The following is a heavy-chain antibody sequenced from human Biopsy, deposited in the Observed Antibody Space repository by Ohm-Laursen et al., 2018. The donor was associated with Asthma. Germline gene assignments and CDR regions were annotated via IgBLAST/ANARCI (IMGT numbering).Heavy chain of an antibody. J-gene: IGHJ6*02. D-gene: IGHD2-15*01. V-gene: IGHV3-9*01. CDR1: GFTFEEYA. CDR2: ISWNSGTI. Sequence: SLRLSCSASGFTFEEYAMHLVRQPPGKGLEWVSGISWNSGTIAYADSVKGRFTISRDNSNNSVYLQMNSLRPEDTALYFCSRDRGGSTRGGYYYYGMDVWGQGTTVTVSS. CDR3: SRDRGGSTRGGYYYYGMDV.